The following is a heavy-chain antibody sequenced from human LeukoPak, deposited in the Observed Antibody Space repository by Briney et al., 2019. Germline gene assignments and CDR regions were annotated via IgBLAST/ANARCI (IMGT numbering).Heavy chain of an antibody. CDR3: ASGDYDFWSGYYCSY. J-gene: IGHJ4*02. Sequence: ASVKVSCKASGYTFTSYGISWVRQAPGQGLEWMGWISAYNGNTNYAQKLQGRVTMTTDTSTSTAYMELRSLRSDDTAVYYCASGDYDFWSGYYCSYWGQRTLVTVSS. CDR1: GYTFTSYG. V-gene: IGHV1-18*01. CDR2: ISAYNGNT. D-gene: IGHD3-3*01.